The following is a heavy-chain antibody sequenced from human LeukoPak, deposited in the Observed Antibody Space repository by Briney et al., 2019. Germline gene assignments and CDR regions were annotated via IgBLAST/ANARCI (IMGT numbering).Heavy chain of an antibody. J-gene: IGHJ6*02. V-gene: IGHV3-11*01. CDR2: ISSSGSTI. Sequence: PGGSLRLSCAASGFTFSDYYMSWIRQAPGKGLEWVSYISSSGSTIYYADSVKGRFTISRDNAKNSLYLQMNSLRAEDTAVYYCARDRGVVPAAISPGDYYYYGMDVWGQGTTVTVSS. CDR1: GFTFSDYY. CDR3: ARDRGVVPAAISPGDYYYYGMDV. D-gene: IGHD2-2*02.